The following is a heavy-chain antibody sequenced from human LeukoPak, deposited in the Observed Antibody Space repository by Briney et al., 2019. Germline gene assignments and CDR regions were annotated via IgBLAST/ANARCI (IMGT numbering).Heavy chain of an antibody. Sequence: SETLSLTCAVYGESFSDYYWTWIRQPPGKGLEWIGEISDSGDINYNPPLKSRVTISIDTPKSQFSLKLNSVTAADAAVYFCARGRNFGGTYVDYWGQGTLLTVSS. D-gene: IGHD2-21*01. CDR1: GESFSDYY. J-gene: IGHJ4*02. CDR3: ARGRNFGGTYVDY. V-gene: IGHV4-34*01. CDR2: ISDSGDI.